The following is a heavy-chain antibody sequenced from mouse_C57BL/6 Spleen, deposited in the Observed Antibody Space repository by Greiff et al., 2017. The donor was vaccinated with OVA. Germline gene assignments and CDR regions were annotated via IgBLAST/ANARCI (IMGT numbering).Heavy chain of an antibody. CDR1: GYTFTSYW. CDR3: ARMSTTVVAFDY. CDR2: IDPSDSYT. Sequence: QVQLQQSGAELVRPGTSVKLSCKASGYTFTSYWMHWVKQRPGQGLEWIGVIDPSDSYTNYNQKFKGKATLTVDTSSSTAYMQLSSLTSEDSAVYYCARMSTTVVAFDYWGQGTTLTVSS. D-gene: IGHD1-1*01. V-gene: IGHV1-59*01. J-gene: IGHJ2*01.